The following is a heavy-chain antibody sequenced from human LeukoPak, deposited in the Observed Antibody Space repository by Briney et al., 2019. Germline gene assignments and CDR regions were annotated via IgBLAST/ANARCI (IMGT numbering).Heavy chain of an antibody. D-gene: IGHD5-18*01. Sequence: ASVKVSCKASGGTFSSYAISWVRQAPGQGLEWMGGIIPIFGTANYAQKFQGTVTITADESTSTAYMELSSLRSEDTGVYYCARNGGYSYGYDPWGQGTLVTVSS. V-gene: IGHV1-69*13. CDR1: GGTFSSYA. CDR3: ARNGGYSYGYDP. CDR2: IIPIFGTA. J-gene: IGHJ5*02.